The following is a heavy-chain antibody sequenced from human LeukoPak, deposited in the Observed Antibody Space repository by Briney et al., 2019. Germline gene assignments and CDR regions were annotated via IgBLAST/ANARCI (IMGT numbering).Heavy chain of an antibody. CDR1: GFTFSSYG. V-gene: IGHV3-23*01. D-gene: IGHD3-10*01. J-gene: IGHJ4*02. CDR3: AKKSRGSGSYYGDY. CDR2: ISGSGGST. Sequence: GGTLRLSCAASGFTFSSYGMSWVRQAPGKGLEWVSAISGSGGSTYYADSVKGRFTISRDNSKNTLYLQMNSLRAEDTAVYYCAKKSRGSGSYYGDYWGQGILVTVSS.